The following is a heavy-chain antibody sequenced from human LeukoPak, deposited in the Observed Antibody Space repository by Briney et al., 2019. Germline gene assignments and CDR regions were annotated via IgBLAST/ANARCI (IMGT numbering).Heavy chain of an antibody. CDR1: GGSISSGGYY. V-gene: IGHV3-23*01. J-gene: IGHJ3*02. Sequence: ETLSLTCTVSGGSISSGGYYWSWVRQAPGKGLEWVSAISGSGGSTYYADSVKGRFTISRDNSKNTLYLQVNSLRAEDTAVYYCAKDGGSGWPSFGADAFDIWGQGTMVTVSS. CDR2: ISGSGGST. D-gene: IGHD6-19*01. CDR3: AKDGGSGWPSFGADAFDI.